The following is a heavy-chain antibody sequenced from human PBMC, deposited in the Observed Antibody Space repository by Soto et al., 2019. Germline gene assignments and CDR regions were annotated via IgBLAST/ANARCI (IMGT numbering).Heavy chain of an antibody. J-gene: IGHJ4*02. CDR2: IYYSGST. CDR1: GGSISSGGYY. CDR3: ARVKQSAFDY. V-gene: IGHV4-31*03. D-gene: IGHD4-4*01. Sequence: PSETLSLTCTVSGGSISSGGYYWSWIRQHPGKGLEWIGYIYYSGSTYYNPSLKSRVTISVDTSKNQFSLKLSSVPAAHTAVYYCARVKQSAFDYWGQGTLVTVSS.